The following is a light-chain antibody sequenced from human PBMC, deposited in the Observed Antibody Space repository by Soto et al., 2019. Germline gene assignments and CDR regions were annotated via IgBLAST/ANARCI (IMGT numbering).Light chain of an antibody. J-gene: IGLJ1*01. V-gene: IGLV2-14*03. CDR3: NSYTSSSTYV. Sequence: QSVLTLPASVSGSPGQSITISCTGTCSDIGAYNYVSWYQHHPGKAPKFIIYDVSNRPSGVSDRFSGSKSGNTASLTISRLQAEDEADYYCNSYTSSSTYVFGTGTKVTV. CDR1: CSDIGAYNY. CDR2: DVS.